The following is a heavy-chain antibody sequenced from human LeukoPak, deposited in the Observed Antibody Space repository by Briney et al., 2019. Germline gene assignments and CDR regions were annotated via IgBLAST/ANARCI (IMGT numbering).Heavy chain of an antibody. CDR1: GASMRSSSYY. V-gene: IGHV4-39*01. CDR3: ARILADQNAFDI. CDR2: IYYSGTT. J-gene: IGHJ3*02. D-gene: IGHD2-8*02. Sequence: SETLSLTCTVSGASMRSSSYYWAWVRQPPGKGLEWIGMIYYSGTTTYNSSLKSRLTISVDTSKNQVSLKVSSVTAADTAMFYCARILADQNAFDIWGQGTMVTVSS.